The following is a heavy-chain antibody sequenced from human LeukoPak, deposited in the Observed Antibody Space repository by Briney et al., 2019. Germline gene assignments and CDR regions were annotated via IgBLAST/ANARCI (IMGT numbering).Heavy chain of an antibody. CDR3: ARDYCSGGSCYYYYYMDV. CDR1: GYTFTGYY. V-gene: IGHV1-2*02. D-gene: IGHD2-15*01. J-gene: IGHJ6*03. Sequence: ASVKVSCTXSGYTFTGYYMHWVRQAPGQGLEWMGWINPNSGGTNYAQKFQGRVNMSRDKSISTAYMELSRLRSDDTARYFCARDYCSGGSCYYYYYMDVWGKGTTVTVSS. CDR2: INPNSGGT.